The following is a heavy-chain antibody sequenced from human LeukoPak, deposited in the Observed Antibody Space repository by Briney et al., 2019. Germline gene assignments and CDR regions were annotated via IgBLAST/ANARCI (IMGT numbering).Heavy chain of an antibody. D-gene: IGHD3-10*01. J-gene: IGHJ4*02. Sequence: GGSLRLSCAASGFTFSSYSMNWVRQAPGKGLEWVSYISSSSSTIYYADSVKGRFTISRDNAKNSLYLQMNSLRAEDTAVYYCARGSRLRFGELLFDYWGQGTLVTVSS. CDR3: ARGSRLRFGELLFDY. CDR1: GFTFSSYS. V-gene: IGHV3-48*04. CDR2: ISSSSSTI.